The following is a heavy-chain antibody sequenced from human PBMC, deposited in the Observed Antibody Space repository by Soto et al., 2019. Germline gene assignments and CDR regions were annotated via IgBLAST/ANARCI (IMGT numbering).Heavy chain of an antibody. Sequence: QVQLQESGPGLVKPSQTLSLTCTVSGGSISSGGYYWSWIRQHPGKGLEWIGYIYYSGSTYYNPSPKSRVTISVDTSKNQFSLKLSSVTAADTAVYYCARETSRYYYYYMDVWGKGTTVTVSS. CDR1: GGSISSGGYY. CDR2: IYYSGST. J-gene: IGHJ6*03. CDR3: ARETSRYYYYYMDV. V-gene: IGHV4-31*03.